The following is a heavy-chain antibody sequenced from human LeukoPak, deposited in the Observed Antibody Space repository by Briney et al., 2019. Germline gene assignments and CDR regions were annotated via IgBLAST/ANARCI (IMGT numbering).Heavy chain of an antibody. J-gene: IGHJ6*02. CDR3: ARDWDSSGWYGYYYYYGMDV. Sequence: ASVKVSCKASGYTFTSYGISWVRQAPGQGLEWVGWISAYNGNTNYAQKLQGRVTMTTDTSTSTAYMELRSLRSDDTAVYYCARDWDSSGWYGYYYYYGMDVWGQGTTVTVSS. D-gene: IGHD6-19*01. V-gene: IGHV1-18*01. CDR2: ISAYNGNT. CDR1: GYTFTSYG.